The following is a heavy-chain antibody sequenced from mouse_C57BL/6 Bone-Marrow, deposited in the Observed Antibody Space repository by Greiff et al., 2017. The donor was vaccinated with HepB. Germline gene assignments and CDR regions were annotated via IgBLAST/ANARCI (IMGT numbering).Heavy chain of an antibody. CDR2: FYPGSGSI. D-gene: IGHD2-5*01. V-gene: IGHV1-62-2*01. Sequence: VQLQQSGAELVKPGASVKLSCKASGYTFTEYTIHWVKQRSGQGLEWIGWFYPGSGSIKYNVKFKDKATLTADKSSSTVYMELSRLTSEDSAVYFCARLAYYSNYEGYWYFDVWGTGTTVTVSS. CDR1: GYTFTEYT. J-gene: IGHJ1*03. CDR3: ARLAYYSNYEGYWYFDV.